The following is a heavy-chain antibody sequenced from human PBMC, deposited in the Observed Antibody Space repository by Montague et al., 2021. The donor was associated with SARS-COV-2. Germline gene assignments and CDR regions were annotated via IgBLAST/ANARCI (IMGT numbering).Heavy chain of an antibody. CDR3: ARVRAVPAAMRIFSLGRSYYGMDG. V-gene: IGHV4-4*02. CDR2: INHSGST. J-gene: IGHJ6*02. D-gene: IGHD2-2*01. Sequence: SETLSLTCAVSGGSISSSNWWSWIRQPPGKGLEWIGEINHSGSTNYNPSLKSRATISVDTSKNQFSLKLSSVTAADTAVYYCARVRAVPAAMRIFSLGRSYYGMDGWGQGTTVTVSS. CDR1: GGSISSSNW.